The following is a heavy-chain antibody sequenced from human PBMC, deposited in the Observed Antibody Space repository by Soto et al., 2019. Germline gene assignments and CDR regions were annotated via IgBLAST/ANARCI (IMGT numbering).Heavy chain of an antibody. V-gene: IGHV4-59*08. Sequence: PSETLSLTCTVSGGSISSYYWSWIRQPPGKGLEWIGYIYYSGSTNYNPSLKSRVTISVDTSKNQFSLKLSSVTAADTAVYYCARHPTSSGWYNSWGQGTLVTVSS. CDR1: GGSISSYY. CDR2: IYYSGST. CDR3: ARHPTSSGWYNS. D-gene: IGHD6-19*01. J-gene: IGHJ5*01.